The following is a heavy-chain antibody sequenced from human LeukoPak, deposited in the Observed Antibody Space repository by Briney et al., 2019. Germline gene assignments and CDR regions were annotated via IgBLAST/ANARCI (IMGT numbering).Heavy chain of an antibody. Sequence: PSETLSLTCTVSGGSISSYYWSWIRQPPGKGLEWIGYIYYSGSTYYNPSLKSRVTISVDTSKNQFSLKLSSVTAADTAVYYCARGRSGSYNYWGQGTLVTVSS. CDR2: IYYSGST. V-gene: IGHV4-59*12. J-gene: IGHJ4*02. D-gene: IGHD1-26*01. CDR3: ARGRSGSYNY. CDR1: GGSISSYY.